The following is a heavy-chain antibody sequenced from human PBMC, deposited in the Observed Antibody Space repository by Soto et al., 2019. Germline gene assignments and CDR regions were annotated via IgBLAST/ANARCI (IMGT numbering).Heavy chain of an antibody. D-gene: IGHD6-19*01. CDR1: GFTFDDYA. CDR2: ISGSGGST. CDR3: AKEGGYSRGHDEYYYYGMDV. Sequence: GGSLRLSCAASGFTFDDYAMHWVRQAPGKGLEWVSAISGSGGSTYYADSVKGRFTISRDNSKNTLYLQMNSLRAEDTAVYYCAKEGGYSRGHDEYYYYGMDVWGQGTTVTVSS. J-gene: IGHJ6*02. V-gene: IGHV3-23*01.